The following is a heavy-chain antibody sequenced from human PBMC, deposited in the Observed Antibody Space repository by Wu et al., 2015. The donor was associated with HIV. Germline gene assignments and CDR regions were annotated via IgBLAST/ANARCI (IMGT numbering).Heavy chain of an antibody. D-gene: IGHD3-22*01. V-gene: IGHV1-69*15. Sequence: QVQLAQSGAEVKKPGSSVRVSCKASGGTFSSYTFNWVRQAPGQGLEWMGRIIPISGTTDYAQKFQGRITITADESTRTTYMELSSLRYEDTAVYYCARDRVYYYDSSGYYPFDYWGQGTLVTVSS. CDR1: GGTFSSYT. J-gene: IGHJ4*02. CDR3: ARDRVYYYDSSGYYPFDY. CDR2: IIPISGTT.